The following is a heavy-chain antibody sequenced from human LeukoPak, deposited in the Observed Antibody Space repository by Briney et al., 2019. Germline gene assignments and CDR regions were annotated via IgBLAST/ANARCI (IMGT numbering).Heavy chain of an antibody. CDR1: GDSISSGNYY. J-gene: IGHJ3*02. V-gene: IGHV4-61*02. CDR3: ACLTTADAFDI. D-gene: IGHD3-22*01. Sequence: SSETLSLTCTVSGDSISSGNYYWSWIRQPAGKGLEWIGRIYTSGSTNYNPSLKSRVTISVDTSKNQFSLSLSSVTAADTAVYYCACLTTADAFDIWGQGTMVTVSS. CDR2: IYTSGST.